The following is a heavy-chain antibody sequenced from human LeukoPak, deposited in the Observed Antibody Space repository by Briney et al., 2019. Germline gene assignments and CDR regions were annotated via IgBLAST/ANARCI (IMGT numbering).Heavy chain of an antibody. D-gene: IGHD3-3*01. Sequence: PSETLSLTCAVYGGSFSGYYWSWIRQPPGKGLEWIGEINHSGSTNYNPSLKSRVTISVDTSKNQFSLKLSSVTAADTAVYYCARVHLGYDFWSGPAPDAFDIWGQGTLVTVSS. CDR2: INHSGST. V-gene: IGHV4-34*01. CDR1: GGSFSGYY. CDR3: ARVHLGYDFWSGPAPDAFDI. J-gene: IGHJ4*02.